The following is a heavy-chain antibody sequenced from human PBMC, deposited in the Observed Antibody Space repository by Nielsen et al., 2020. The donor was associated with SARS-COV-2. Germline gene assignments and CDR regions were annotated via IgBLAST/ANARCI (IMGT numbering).Heavy chain of an antibody. V-gene: IGHV3-74*01. CDR2: INSDGSST. Sequence: GGSLRLSCAASGFTFSSYWMHWVRQAPGKGLVWVSRINSDGSSTSYADSVKGRFTISRDNAKNTLYLQMNSLRAEDTAVYYCAKMSPPGIAVGTAEYFQHWGQGTLVTVSS. CDR1: GFTFSSYW. D-gene: IGHD6-19*01. CDR3: AKMSPPGIAVGTAEYFQH. J-gene: IGHJ1*01.